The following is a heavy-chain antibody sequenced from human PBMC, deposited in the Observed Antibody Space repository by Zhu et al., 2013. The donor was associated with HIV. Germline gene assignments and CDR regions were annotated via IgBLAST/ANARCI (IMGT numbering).Heavy chain of an antibody. D-gene: IGHD3-10*01. J-gene: IGHJ6*03. V-gene: IGHV1-2*02. Sequence: QVRLVQSAAEVKKPGASVKVSCKASGYTFRDYYIHWVRQAPGQGLEWMGWINPRGGVTKYAQKFQGRITMTSDTSSNTAYMDLSSLKFDDSAVYYCARVRGEGDGAYYYHYMDVWGKGTTVTVSS. CDR1: GYTFRDYY. CDR3: ARVRGEGDGAYYYHYMDV. CDR2: INPRGGVT.